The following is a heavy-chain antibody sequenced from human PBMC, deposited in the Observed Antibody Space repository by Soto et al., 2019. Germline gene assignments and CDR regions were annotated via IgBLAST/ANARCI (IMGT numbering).Heavy chain of an antibody. CDR3: ARRNSGWYFDL. J-gene: IGHJ2*01. D-gene: IGHD4-4*01. V-gene: IGHV3-23*01. CDR1: GFTFSSYA. CDR2: ISGSGDST. Sequence: EVQLLESGGGLVQPGGSLRLSCAASGFTFSSYAMNWVRQAPGKGLQWVSVISGSGDSTYYADSVKGRFTISRDNSKNTLYLQTNGLRAQEAAIYTCARRNSGWYFDLSGRGTLVTVSS.